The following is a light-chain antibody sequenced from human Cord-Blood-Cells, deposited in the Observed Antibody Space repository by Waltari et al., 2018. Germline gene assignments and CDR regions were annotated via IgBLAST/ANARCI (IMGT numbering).Light chain of an antibody. V-gene: IGKV2-28*01. CDR2: LGS. J-gene: IGKJ3*01. CDR3: MQALQTPFT. CDR1: QSLLHSNGYNY. Sequence: DIVMTQSPLSLPVTPVGPASISCSSRQSLLHSNGYNYLDWYLQKPGQSPQLLIYLGSNRASGVPDRFSGSESGTDFTLKISRVEAEDVGGYYCMQALQTPFTFGPGTKVDIK.